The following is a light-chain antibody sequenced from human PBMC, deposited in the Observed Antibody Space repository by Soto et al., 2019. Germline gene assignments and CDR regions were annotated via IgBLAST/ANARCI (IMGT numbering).Light chain of an antibody. CDR1: QDIRKY. V-gene: IGKV1-33*01. CDR3: QQYDNLPLI. CDR2: DAS. Sequence: IQMTQSPSSLSASVGDRVTITCQATQDIRKYLNWYQQKPGKAPKLXIYDASSLETGVPSRFSGSGSGTDGTFTISSLQPEDCETYDGQQYDNLPLIFGQGTRLEIK. J-gene: IGKJ5*01.